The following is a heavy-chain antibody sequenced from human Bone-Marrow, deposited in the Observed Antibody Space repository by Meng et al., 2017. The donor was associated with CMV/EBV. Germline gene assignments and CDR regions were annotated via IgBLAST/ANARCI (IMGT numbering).Heavy chain of an antibody. J-gene: IGHJ6*02. CDR1: GFTFSSYS. CDR2: ISSSSSYI. D-gene: IGHD3-3*01. V-gene: IGHV3-21*01. CDR3: ARDTVFGVVNYGMDV. Sequence: SCAASGFTFSSYSMNWVRQAPGKGLEWVSSISSSSSYIYYADSVKGRFTISRDNAKNSLYLQMNSLRAEDTAVYYCARDTVFGVVNYGMDVWGQGTTVTVSS.